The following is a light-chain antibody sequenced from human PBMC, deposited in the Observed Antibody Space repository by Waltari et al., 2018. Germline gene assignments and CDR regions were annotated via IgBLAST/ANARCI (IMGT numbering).Light chain of an antibody. Sequence: DIQLTQSPSFMSASVGDRVTITCRASHYINNDLAWYQQKPGKVPKLLIYTASFLQSGVPSRFSGSGSGTEFTLSTSSLQPEDFATYLCQQSKTYPLTFGGGTKVEIK. CDR1: HYINND. CDR3: QQSKTYPLT. CDR2: TAS. V-gene: IGKV1-9*01. J-gene: IGKJ4*01.